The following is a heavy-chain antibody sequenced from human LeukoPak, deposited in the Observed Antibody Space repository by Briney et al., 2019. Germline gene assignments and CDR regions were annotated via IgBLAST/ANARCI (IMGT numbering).Heavy chain of an antibody. V-gene: IGHV4-59*01. CDR2: IYYSGST. CDR3: ARSIAAASFPSYYYYYYMDV. J-gene: IGHJ6*03. Sequence: SETLSLTCTVSGGSISSYYWSWIRQPPGKGRECIGYIYYSGSTNYNPSLKSRVTISVDTSKNQFSLKLSSVTAADTAVYYCARSIAAASFPSYYYYYYMDVWGKGTTVTISS. CDR1: GGSISSYY. D-gene: IGHD6-13*01.